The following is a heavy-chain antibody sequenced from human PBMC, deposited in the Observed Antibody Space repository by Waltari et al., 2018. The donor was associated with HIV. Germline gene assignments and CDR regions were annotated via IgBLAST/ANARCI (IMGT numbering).Heavy chain of an antibody. CDR1: GYTFTSYY. J-gene: IGHJ4*02. V-gene: IGHV1-46*01. CDR2: INPSGGST. CDR3: ARDISPQYYYDSSGYYADY. D-gene: IGHD3-22*01. Sequence: QVQLVQSGAEVKKPGASMKVSCKASGYTFTSYYMHWVRQAPGQGLEWMGIINPSGGSTSYAQKFQGRVTMTRDTSTSTVYMELSSLRSEDTAVYYCARDISPQYYYDSSGYYADYWGQGTLVTVSS.